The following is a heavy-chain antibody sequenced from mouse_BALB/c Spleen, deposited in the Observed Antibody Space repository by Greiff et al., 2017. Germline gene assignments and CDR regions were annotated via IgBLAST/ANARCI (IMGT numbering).Heavy chain of an antibody. CDR1: GYAFTNYL. V-gene: IGHV1-54*02. D-gene: IGHD2-3*01. J-gene: IGHJ3*01. CDR3: ASYDGDYPSFAY. Sequence: VQLQQSGAELVRPGTSVKVSCKASGYAFTNYLIEWVKQRPGQGLEWIGVINPGSGSTYYNEKFKGKATLTADKSSNTAYMQLSSLTSEDSAVYFCASYDGDYPSFAYWGQGTLVTVSA. CDR2: INPGSGST.